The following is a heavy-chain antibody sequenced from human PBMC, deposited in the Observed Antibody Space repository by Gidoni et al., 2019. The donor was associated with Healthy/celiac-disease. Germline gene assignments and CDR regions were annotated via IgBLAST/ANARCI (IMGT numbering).Heavy chain of an antibody. D-gene: IGHD2-15*01. V-gene: IGHV4-31*03. Sequence: QVQLQESGPGLVKPSQTLSLTCTVSGGSISSGGYYWSWIRQHPGKGLEWIGYIYYSGSTYYNPSLKSRVTISVDTSKNQFSLKLSSVTAADTAVYYCARDLRRYCSGGSCYGMDVWGQGTTVTVSS. CDR3: ARDLRRYCSGGSCYGMDV. CDR2: IYYSGST. J-gene: IGHJ6*02. CDR1: GGSISSGGYY.